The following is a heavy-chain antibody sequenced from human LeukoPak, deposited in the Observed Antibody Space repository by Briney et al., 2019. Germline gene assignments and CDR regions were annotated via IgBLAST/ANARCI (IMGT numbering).Heavy chain of an antibody. D-gene: IGHD6-13*01. CDR3: AKDPSSSWYGGYYFDY. V-gene: IGHV3-30*18. CDR2: ISYDGSNK. CDR1: GFTFRNYG. J-gene: IGHJ4*02. Sequence: GRSLRLSCAASGFTFRNYGMHWVRQAPGKGLEWVSIISYDGSNKYYADSVKGRFTISRDNAKNSLYLQMNSLRAEDTALYYCAKDPSSSWYGGYYFDYWGQGTLVTVSS.